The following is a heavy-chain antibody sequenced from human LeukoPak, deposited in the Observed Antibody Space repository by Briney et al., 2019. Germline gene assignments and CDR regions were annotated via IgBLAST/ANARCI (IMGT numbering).Heavy chain of an antibody. V-gene: IGHV1-69*13. Sequence: SVKVSCKASGCTFSSYAISWVRQAPGQGLEWMGGIIPIFGTANYAQKFQGRVTITADESTSTAYMELSSLGSEDTAVYYCAMGTTVTPPGAFDIWGQGTMVTVSS. CDR1: GCTFSSYA. CDR2: IIPIFGTA. CDR3: AMGTTVTPPGAFDI. J-gene: IGHJ3*02. D-gene: IGHD4-17*01.